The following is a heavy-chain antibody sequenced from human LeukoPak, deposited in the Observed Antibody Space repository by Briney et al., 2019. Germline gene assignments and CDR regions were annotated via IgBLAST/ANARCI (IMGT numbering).Heavy chain of an antibody. Sequence: GGSLRLSCEGSGFTISNSWMSWVRQAPGKGLEWVANIRQDGSEKYYVDSVKGRFTISRDNAKNSLYLQMNSLRADDTAVYYCARVGAKGGWYFDLWGRGTLVTVSS. CDR3: ARVGAKGGWYFDL. CDR2: IRQDGSEK. J-gene: IGHJ2*01. V-gene: IGHV3-7*02. D-gene: IGHD3-10*01. CDR1: GFTISNSW.